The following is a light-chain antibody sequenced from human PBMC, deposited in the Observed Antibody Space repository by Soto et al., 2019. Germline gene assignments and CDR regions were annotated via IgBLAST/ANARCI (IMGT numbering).Light chain of an antibody. CDR1: GSNIGAGYD. CDR2: ANI. J-gene: IGLJ1*01. Sequence: QSVLTQPPSVSGAPGQRVTISCTRIGSNIGAGYDVHWYQQLPGTAPKLLIFANIIRPSGVPDRFSGSKSGASASLAITGLRAEDEADYYCQSYDSSLSGYVFGTGTNVTVL. CDR3: QSYDSSLSGYV. V-gene: IGLV1-40*03.